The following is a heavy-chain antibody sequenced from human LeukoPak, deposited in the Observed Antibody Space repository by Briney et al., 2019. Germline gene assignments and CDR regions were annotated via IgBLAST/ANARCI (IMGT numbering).Heavy chain of an antibody. D-gene: IGHD5-18*01. CDR1: GYSFTGYY. J-gene: IGHJ4*02. CDR2: INPNSGGT. CDR3: ARDQLGGYSYVFDY. Sequence: ASVKVSCKASGYSFTGYYMHWVRQAPGQGLEWMGRINPNSGGTNYAQKFQGRVTMTRDTSISTAYMELSTLRSDDTAVYYCARDQLGGYSYVFDYWGQGTLVTVSS. V-gene: IGHV1-2*06.